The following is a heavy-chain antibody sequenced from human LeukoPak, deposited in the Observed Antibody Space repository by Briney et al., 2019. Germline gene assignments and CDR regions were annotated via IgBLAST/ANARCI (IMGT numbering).Heavy chain of an antibody. J-gene: IGHJ4*02. V-gene: IGHV3-30*18. Sequence: GGSLRLSCAASGFTFSSYGMHWVRQAPGKGLEWVAVISYDGSDKHYGDSVKGRFTISRDNSKNTLYLQMNGLRAEDTAVYYCAKGRGYDFWSGYCDYWGQGTLVTVSS. D-gene: IGHD3-3*01. CDR3: AKGRGYDFWSGYCDY. CDR1: GFTFSSYG. CDR2: ISYDGSDK.